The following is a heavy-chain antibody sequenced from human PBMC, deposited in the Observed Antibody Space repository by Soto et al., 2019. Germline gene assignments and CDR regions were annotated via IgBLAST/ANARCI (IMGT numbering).Heavy chain of an antibody. V-gene: IGHV3-30-3*01. CDR1: GFTFSSYA. D-gene: IGHD5-18*01. CDR3: ASARGYSTFQYGFRFDY. J-gene: IGHJ4*02. Sequence: QVQLVESGGGVVQPGRSLRLSCSASGFTFSSYAMHWVRQAPGKGLEWVAVISYDVNNKYYADSVKGRFTISRDNSRRTLYLQMNSLGPEDTAPYFCASARGYSTFQYGFRFDYWGQGSLVTVSS. CDR2: ISYDVNNK.